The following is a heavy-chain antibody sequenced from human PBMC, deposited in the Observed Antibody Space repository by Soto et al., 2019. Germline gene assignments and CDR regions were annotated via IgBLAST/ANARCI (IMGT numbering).Heavy chain of an antibody. D-gene: IGHD3-9*01. CDR1: GFTFSDYY. V-gene: IGHV3-11*01. J-gene: IGHJ2*01. Sequence: QVQLVESGGGLVKPGGSLRLSCAASGFTFSDYYMSWIRQAPGKGLEWVSYISSSGSTIYYADSVKGRFTISRDNANNSLYLQMNSLRAEDTAVYYCARSPIRYFDWLSQQWYFDLWGRGTLVTVSS. CDR2: ISSSGSTI. CDR3: ARSPIRYFDWLSQQWYFDL.